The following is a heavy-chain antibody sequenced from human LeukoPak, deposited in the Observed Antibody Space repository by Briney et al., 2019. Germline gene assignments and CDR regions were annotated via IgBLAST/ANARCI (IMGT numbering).Heavy chain of an antibody. J-gene: IGHJ3*02. CDR1: GFTFSSYW. CDR3: AKGPYNLGDAFDI. Sequence: GGSLRLSCAASGFTFSSYWMSWVRQAPGKGLEWVANIKQDGSEKYYVDSVKGRFTISRDNAKNSLYLQMNSLRAEDTAVYYCAKGPYNLGDAFDIWGQGTMVTVSS. CDR2: IKQDGSEK. V-gene: IGHV3-7*03. D-gene: IGHD7-27*01.